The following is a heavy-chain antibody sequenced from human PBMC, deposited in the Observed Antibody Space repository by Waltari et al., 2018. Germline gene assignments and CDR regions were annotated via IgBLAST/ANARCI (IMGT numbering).Heavy chain of an antibody. CDR2: IHHSGRT. J-gene: IGHJ5*02. Sequence: QVHLQESGPGLVRPSETLSLTFHPSGASIRGGDWWIVGRQSPGKRLEWIGEIHHSGRTNSNPSRKNRLTLSVDESRNQFFLKITSVTAADTALYFCARANGGLIGSWGQGIVVTVSS. CDR1: GASIRGGDW. D-gene: IGHD3-16*01. V-gene: IGHV4-4*02. CDR3: ARANGGLIGS.